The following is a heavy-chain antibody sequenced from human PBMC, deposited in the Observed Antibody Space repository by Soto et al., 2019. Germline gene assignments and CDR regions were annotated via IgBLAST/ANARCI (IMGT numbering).Heavy chain of an antibody. V-gene: IGHV3-15*01. J-gene: IGHJ6*03. D-gene: IGHD1-26*01. CDR2: IKSKTDGGTT. CDR3: NTDGGSGSSYYYYYMDV. CDR1: GFTFSNAW. Sequence: GGSLRLSCAASGFTFSNAWMSWVRQAPGKGLEWVGRIKSKTDGGTTDYAAPVKGRFTISRDDLKNALYLQMNSLKTEDTAVYYCNTDGGSGSSYYYYYMDVWGKGTTVTVSS.